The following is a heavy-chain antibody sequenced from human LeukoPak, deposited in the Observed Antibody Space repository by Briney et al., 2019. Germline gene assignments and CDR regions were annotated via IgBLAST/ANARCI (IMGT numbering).Heavy chain of an antibody. CDR1: GITFRNFW. CDR2: INRDGSEE. CDR3: ARHYYGSGRIVD. Sequence: PGGSLRLSCAASGITFRNFWMTWVRQAPGKGLEWVANINRDGSEEYYVGSVNGRFTISRDNAKNSLFLQMNSLSGEDTAVYYCARHYYGSGRIVDWGQGTLVTVSS. D-gene: IGHD3-10*01. J-gene: IGHJ4*02. V-gene: IGHV3-7*01.